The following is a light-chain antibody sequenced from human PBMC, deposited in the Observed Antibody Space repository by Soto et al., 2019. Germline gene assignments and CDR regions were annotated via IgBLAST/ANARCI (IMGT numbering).Light chain of an antibody. Sequence: QSVLTQPPSASGTPGQRVTISCSGSSSNIGRNTVNWYQQLPGTAPKLLIYSNNQRPSGVPDRFSGSKSGTSASLAISGLQTEDEADYYCAAWDDSLHGHVFGTGTKLTVL. CDR3: AAWDDSLHGHV. J-gene: IGLJ1*01. V-gene: IGLV1-44*01. CDR2: SNN. CDR1: SSNIGRNT.